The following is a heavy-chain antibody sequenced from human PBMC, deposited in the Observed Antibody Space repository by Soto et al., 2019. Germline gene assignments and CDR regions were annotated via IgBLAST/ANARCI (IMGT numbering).Heavy chain of an antibody. V-gene: IGHV3-23*01. Sequence: EVQLLESGGGLVQPGGSLRLSCAASGFTFSSYAMSWVRQAPGKGLEWVSASRGSGVSTYYADSVKGRFPISRDNSKNTLYLQMNSLRAEDTAVYYCAKRTGNTFWYWGQGTLVTVSS. CDR3: AKRTGNTFWY. D-gene: IGHD1-1*01. CDR2: SRGSGVST. CDR1: GFTFSSYA. J-gene: IGHJ4*02.